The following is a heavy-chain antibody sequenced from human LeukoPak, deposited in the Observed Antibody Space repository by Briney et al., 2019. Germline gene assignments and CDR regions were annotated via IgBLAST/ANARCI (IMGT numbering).Heavy chain of an antibody. D-gene: IGHD3-10*01. Sequence: PSETLSLTCTVSGGSISSYYWSWIRQPPGKGLEWIGYIYYSGSTNYNPSLKSRVTISVDRSKNQFSLKLSSVTAADTAVYYCARGGGLWFGELYFYFDYWGQGTLVTVSS. J-gene: IGHJ4*02. CDR3: ARGGGLWFGELYFYFDY. V-gene: IGHV4-59*12. CDR1: GGSISSYY. CDR2: IYYSGST.